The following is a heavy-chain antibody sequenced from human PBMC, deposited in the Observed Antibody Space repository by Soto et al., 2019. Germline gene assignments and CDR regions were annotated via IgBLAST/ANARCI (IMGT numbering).Heavy chain of an antibody. CDR3: ARDPYSSSSQGIDWGFDY. CDR1: GFTFSSYG. Sequence: GGSLRLSCAASGFTFSSYGMHWVRQAPGKGLEWVAVIWYDGSNKYYADSVKGRFTISRDNSKNTLYLQMNSLRAEDTAVYYCARDPYSSSSQGIDWGFDYWGQGTLVTVSS. D-gene: IGHD6-6*01. V-gene: IGHV3-33*01. CDR2: IWYDGSNK. J-gene: IGHJ4*02.